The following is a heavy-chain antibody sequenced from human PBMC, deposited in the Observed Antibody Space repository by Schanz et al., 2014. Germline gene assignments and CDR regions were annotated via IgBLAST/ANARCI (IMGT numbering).Heavy chain of an antibody. CDR3: ASALTTWGGMDV. Sequence: QVHLVQSGAEVKKPGASVKVSCRASGYTFRSYGINWVRQAPGQGLEWMGWISGYDANTNYAQKFQGRVTMTRDTSISTAYMELSSLRSDDTAVYYCASALTTWGGMDVWGQGTTVTVSS. D-gene: IGHD4-4*01. J-gene: IGHJ6*02. V-gene: IGHV1-18*01. CDR1: GYTFRSYG. CDR2: ISGYDANT.